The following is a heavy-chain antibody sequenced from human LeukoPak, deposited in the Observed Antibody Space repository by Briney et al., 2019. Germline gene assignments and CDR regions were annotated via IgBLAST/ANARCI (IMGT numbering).Heavy chain of an antibody. CDR1: GGTFTSYA. Sequence: GASVKVSCKTSGGTFTSYAITWVRQAPGQGLEWMGKIIPISGTTNYAQKFQGRVTFTADESTSTAYMELSSLRSEDTALYYCARKLRLGWNWFDPWGQGTLVTVSS. CDR3: ARKLRLGWNWFDP. V-gene: IGHV1-69*13. D-gene: IGHD2-21*01. CDR2: IIPISGTT. J-gene: IGHJ5*02.